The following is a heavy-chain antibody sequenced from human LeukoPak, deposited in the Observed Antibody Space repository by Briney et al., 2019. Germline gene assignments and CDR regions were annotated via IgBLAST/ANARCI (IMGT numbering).Heavy chain of an antibody. J-gene: IGHJ4*02. CDR3: ARDAGHDPGYFDY. CDR2: IYSGGST. CDR1: GFTVSNNY. Sequence: PGGSLRLSCAASGFTVSNNYMSWVRQAPGRGLEWVSLIYSGGSTYYADSVRGRFTISRDNSKNTLYLQMNSLRAEDTAVYYCARDAGHDPGYFDYWGQGTLVTVSS. V-gene: IGHV3-66*01.